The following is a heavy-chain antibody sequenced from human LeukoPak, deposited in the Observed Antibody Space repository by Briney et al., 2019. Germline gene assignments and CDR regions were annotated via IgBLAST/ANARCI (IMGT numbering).Heavy chain of an antibody. Sequence: GGSLRLSCAASGFTLSSYWMHWARQAPGKGLVWVSGINSDGSSTSYADSVKGRFTISRDNSKNTLYLQMNSLRAEDTVVYYCAYRGYSYGLFDYWGQGALVTVSS. CDR1: GFTLSSYW. V-gene: IGHV3-74*01. CDR2: INSDGSST. CDR3: AYRGYSYGLFDY. J-gene: IGHJ4*02. D-gene: IGHD5-18*01.